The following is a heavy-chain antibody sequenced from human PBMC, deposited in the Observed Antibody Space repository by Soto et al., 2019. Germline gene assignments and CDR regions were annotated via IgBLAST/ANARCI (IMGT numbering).Heavy chain of an antibody. CDR1: GDSVSGGYY. V-gene: IGHV4-31*03. CDR3: ASDRGSYGMDV. CDR2: VSPIGTP. J-gene: IGHJ6*02. Sequence: QVQLQESGPGLVKPSQTLSLTCTVSGDSVSGGYYWSWVRQRPRKGLEWIGYVSPIGTPYYSPSLNSRVSISIDTSKNQLSLEVRSVTAADTAVYYCASDRGSYGMDVWGQGTTVTVSS.